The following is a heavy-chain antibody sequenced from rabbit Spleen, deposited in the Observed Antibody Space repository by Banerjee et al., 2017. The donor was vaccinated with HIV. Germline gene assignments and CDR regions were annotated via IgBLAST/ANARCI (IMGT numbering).Heavy chain of an antibody. V-gene: IGHV1S40*01. D-gene: IGHD7-1*01. CDR1: GFSFSSSDY. Sequence: QSLEESGGDLVKPGASLTLTCTASGFSFSSSDYMCWVRQAPGKGLEWVACAYAGSSGSTYSATWAKGRFTISKTSSTTVTLQMTSLTAADTATYFCARTGADVRYVGYFSLWGPGTLVTVS. CDR3: ARTGADVRYVGYFSL. J-gene: IGHJ4*01. CDR2: AYAGSSGST.